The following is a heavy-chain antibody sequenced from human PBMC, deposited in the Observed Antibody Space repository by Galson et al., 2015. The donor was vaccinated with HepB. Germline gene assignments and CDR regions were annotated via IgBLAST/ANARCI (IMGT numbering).Heavy chain of an antibody. Sequence: SLRLSCAASGFTFSSYDMHWVRQATGKGLEWVSAIGTAGDTYYPGSVKGRFTISRENAKNSLYLQMNSLRAGDTAVYYCARETTSGAFDYWGQGTLVTVSS. V-gene: IGHV3-13*04. D-gene: IGHD4/OR15-4a*01. J-gene: IGHJ4*02. CDR1: GFTFSSYD. CDR3: ARETTSGAFDY. CDR2: IGTAGDT.